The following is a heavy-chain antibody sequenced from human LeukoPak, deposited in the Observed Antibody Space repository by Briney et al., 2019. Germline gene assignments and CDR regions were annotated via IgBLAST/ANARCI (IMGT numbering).Heavy chain of an antibody. CDR2: INSDGSST. CDR3: ARSSVSGWYYSYYFDY. V-gene: IGHV3-74*01. CDR1: GFTFSSYA. D-gene: IGHD6-19*01. J-gene: IGHJ4*02. Sequence: GGSLRLSCAASGFTFSSYAMSWVRQAPGKGLVWVSRINSDGSSTSYADSVKGRFTISRDNAKNTLYLQMNSLRAEDTAVYYCARSSVSGWYYSYYFDYWGQGTLVTVSS.